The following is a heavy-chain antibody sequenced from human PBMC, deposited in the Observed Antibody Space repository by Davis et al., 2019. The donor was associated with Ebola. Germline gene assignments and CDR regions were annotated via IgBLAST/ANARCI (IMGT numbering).Heavy chain of an antibody. CDR3: AKAGCWGGDPNSCDYFDY. V-gene: IGHV3-21*04. D-gene: IGHD3-16*01. J-gene: IGHJ4*02. CDR2: ISGSSYYI. Sequence: GESLKISCAASGFTFSSYSMNWVRQAPGKGLEWVSSISGSSYYIYYADSVKGRFTISRDNRKSSLYLQMNSLRTEDTALYYCAKAGCWGGDPNSCDYFDYWGQGTPVTVSS. CDR1: GFTFSSYS.